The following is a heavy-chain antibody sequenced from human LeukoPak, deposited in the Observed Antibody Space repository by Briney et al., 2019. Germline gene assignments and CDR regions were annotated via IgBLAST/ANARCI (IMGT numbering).Heavy chain of an antibody. CDR1: GFTVSSNY. D-gene: IGHD5-18*01. Sequence: GGSLRLSCAVSGFTVSSNYMTWVRQAPGKGLEWVSVIYSGGSIYYADSVKGRFTISRDISKNTVDLQLNSLRAEDTAVYYCASGKETSMAQGYWGQGTLVTISS. CDR2: IYSGGSI. J-gene: IGHJ4*02. V-gene: IGHV3-53*01. CDR3: ASGKETSMAQGY.